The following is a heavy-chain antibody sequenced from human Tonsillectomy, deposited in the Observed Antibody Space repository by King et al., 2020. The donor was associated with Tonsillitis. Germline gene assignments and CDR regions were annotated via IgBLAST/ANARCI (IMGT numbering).Heavy chain of an antibody. V-gene: IGHV3-30*02. J-gene: IGHJ4*02. CDR2: IRYDGSNK. D-gene: IGHD3-16*01. CDR1: GFTFSSYG. Sequence: QVQLVESGGGVVQPGGSLRLSCAASGFTFSSYGMHWVRQAPGKGLEWVAFIRYDGSNKYYADSVKGRFTISRDNSKNTLYLQMNSLRAEDTAVYYCAKGAPGGSYGYWGQGTLVTVSS. CDR3: AKGAPGGSYGY.